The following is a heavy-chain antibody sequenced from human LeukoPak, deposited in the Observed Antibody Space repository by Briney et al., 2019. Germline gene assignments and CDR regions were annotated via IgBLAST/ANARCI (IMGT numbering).Heavy chain of an antibody. V-gene: IGHV3-23*01. CDR1: GLIFSNYA. D-gene: IGHD3-10*01. CDR2: ISDSGGST. Sequence: GSLRLSGASSGLIFSNYAMSWGRQPPGKGLEWVSGISDSGGSTYYADSLKGRFIISRDNYNSLLYLQMNSMRDEDPDVYYCAKRDIMIRGVIIIGFDKEAYYFDCWGQGTLVTVSS. CDR3: AKRDIMIRGVIIIGFDKEAYYFDC. J-gene: IGHJ4*02.